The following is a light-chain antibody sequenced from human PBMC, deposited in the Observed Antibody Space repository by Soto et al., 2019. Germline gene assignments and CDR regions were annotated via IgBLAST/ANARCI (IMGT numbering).Light chain of an antibody. J-gene: IGLJ1*01. CDR2: DVT. Sequence: LTQPSSVSWAPGQSITISWPGTSSDVGGYKFVSRYQKHPDKASKLMIYDVTNRPSGVSNRFSGSKSGNTASLTISGLQAEDEADYYCSSYTSISTYVFGTGTKVTVL. CDR3: SSYTSISTYV. V-gene: IGLV2-14*01. CDR1: SSDVGGYKF.